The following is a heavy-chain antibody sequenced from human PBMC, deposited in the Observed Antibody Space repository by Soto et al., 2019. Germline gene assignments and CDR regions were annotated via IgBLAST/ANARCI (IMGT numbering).Heavy chain of an antibody. CDR1: GGSISSYY. V-gene: IGHV4-59*01. Sequence: SETLSLTCTVSGGSISSYYWSWIRQPPGKGLEWIGYIYYSGSTNYNPSLKSRVTISVDTSKNQFSLKLSSVTAADTAVYYCARYFGGSYPGFDYWGQGTPVTVSS. J-gene: IGHJ4*02. CDR2: IYYSGST. D-gene: IGHD1-26*01. CDR3: ARYFGGSYPGFDY.